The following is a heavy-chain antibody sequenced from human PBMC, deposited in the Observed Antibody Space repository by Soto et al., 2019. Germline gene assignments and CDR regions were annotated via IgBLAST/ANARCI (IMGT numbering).Heavy chain of an antibody. J-gene: IGHJ4*02. V-gene: IGHV5-51*01. CDR1: GYIFSTYW. D-gene: IGHD6-13*01. CDR2: IYPDDSET. CDR3: ARQPGAAAGSDY. Sequence: GESLKISCKGSGYIFSTYWIAWVRQMPGKGLEWMGIIYPDDSETRYSPSFQGQVTISVDKSTSTAYLQWGSLKASDSAMYYCARQPGAAAGSDYWGLGTLVTVSS.